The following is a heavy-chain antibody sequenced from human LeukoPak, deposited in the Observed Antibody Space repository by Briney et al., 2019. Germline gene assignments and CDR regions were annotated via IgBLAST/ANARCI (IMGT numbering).Heavy chain of an antibody. V-gene: IGHV4-59*01. Sequence: SETLSLTCTVSGVSISSYYWSWLRQPPGKGLEWIGYIYYSGSTNYNTSLKSRVTISADTSKNQFSLKLSSVTAADTAVYYCARDLSGWAYFDYWGQGTLVTVSS. CDR3: ARDLSGWAYFDY. D-gene: IGHD6-19*01. J-gene: IGHJ4*02. CDR1: GVSISSYY. CDR2: IYYSGST.